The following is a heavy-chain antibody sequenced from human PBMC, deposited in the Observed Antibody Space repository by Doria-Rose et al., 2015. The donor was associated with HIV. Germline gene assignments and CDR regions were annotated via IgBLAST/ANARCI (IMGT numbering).Heavy chain of an antibody. V-gene: IGHV2-26*01. CDR1: GVSLSSPGMG. CDR2: IFTDDER. D-gene: IGHD6-13*01. J-gene: IGHJ4*02. Sequence: SGPVLVKPTETLTLTCTVSGVSLSSPGMGVSWIRQPPGKALEWLANIFTDDERSYKTSLKSRLTISRVTSKSQVVLTMTDMDPVDTATYYCARIKSSRWYHKYYFDFWGQGTLVIVSA. CDR3: ARIKSSRWYHKYYFDF.